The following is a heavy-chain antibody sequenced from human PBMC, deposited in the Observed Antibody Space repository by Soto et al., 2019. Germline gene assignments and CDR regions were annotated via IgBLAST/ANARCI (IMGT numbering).Heavy chain of an antibody. CDR3: ARLTESGLRLSGYHYGMDV. D-gene: IGHD4-17*01. Sequence: LSLTCTVSGASITSRSYFWGWIRQPPGEGLEWIGSIYYTGTTYYNPSLKSRVTMSVDTSKNQFSLNLSSVTAADTAVYYCARLTESGLRLSGYHYGMDVWGQGTTVTVSS. CDR1: GASITSRSYF. V-gene: IGHV4-39*01. CDR2: IYYTGTT. J-gene: IGHJ6*02.